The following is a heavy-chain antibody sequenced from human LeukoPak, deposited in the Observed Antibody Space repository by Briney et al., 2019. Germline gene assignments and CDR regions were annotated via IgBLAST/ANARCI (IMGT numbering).Heavy chain of an antibody. D-gene: IGHD1-1*01. CDR2: ITPIFGTA. CDR1: GGTFSSYA. CDR3: ARFRTPPGTGGTTLPYYYYYMDV. Sequence: SVKVSCKASGGTFSSYAISWVRQAPGQGLEWMGGITPIFGTANYAQKFQGRVTITTDESTSTAYMELSSLRSEDTAVYYCARFRTPPGTGGTTLPYYYYYMDVWGKGTTVTVSS. J-gene: IGHJ6*03. V-gene: IGHV1-69*05.